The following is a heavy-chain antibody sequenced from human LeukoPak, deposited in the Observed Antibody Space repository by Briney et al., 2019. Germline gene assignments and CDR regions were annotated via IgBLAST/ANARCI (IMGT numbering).Heavy chain of an antibody. CDR2: ISAYNGNT. CDR1: GYTFTSYG. Sequence: AASVKVSCKASGYTFTSYGISWVRQAPGQGLEWMGWISAYNGNTNYAQKLQGRVTMTTDTSTSTAYMELRSLRSDDTAVYYCARDLFAMVRGVITAFDIWGQGAMVTVSS. V-gene: IGHV1-18*01. J-gene: IGHJ3*02. CDR3: ARDLFAMVRGVITAFDI. D-gene: IGHD3-10*01.